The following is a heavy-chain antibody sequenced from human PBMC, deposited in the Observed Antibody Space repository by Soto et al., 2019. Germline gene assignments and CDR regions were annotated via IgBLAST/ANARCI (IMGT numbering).Heavy chain of an antibody. CDR1: GGSVSYYY. Sequence: PSETLSLTCTVSGGSVSYYYWSWIRQPPGKGLEWIGYIYYSGSTNYNPSLKSRVTISVDTSKNQFSLKLSSVTAADTAVYYCARLLWIRSLRDGLVYYYGMDVWGQGTTVTVSS. CDR3: ARLLWIRSLRDGLVYYYGMDV. CDR2: IYYSGST. V-gene: IGHV4-59*08. D-gene: IGHD5-18*01. J-gene: IGHJ6*02.